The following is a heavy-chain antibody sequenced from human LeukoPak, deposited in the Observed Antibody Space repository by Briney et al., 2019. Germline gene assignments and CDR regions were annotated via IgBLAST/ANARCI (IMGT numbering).Heavy chain of an antibody. Sequence: PSETLSLTCTVSGGSINSGDYYWSWIRQHPGKGLEWIGYIYYTGSTYYNPSLKSRVTISVDTSKNHFSLKLSSVTAADTAVYYCARDLAAAGSDYLDYWGQGSLVTVSS. J-gene: IGHJ4*02. CDR1: GGSINSGDYY. CDR2: IYYTGST. D-gene: IGHD6-13*01. CDR3: ARDLAAAGSDYLDY. V-gene: IGHV4-31*03.